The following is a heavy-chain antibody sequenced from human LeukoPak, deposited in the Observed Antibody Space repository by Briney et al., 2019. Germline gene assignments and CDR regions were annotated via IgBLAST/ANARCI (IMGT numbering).Heavy chain of an antibody. Sequence: GGSLRLSCAASGFTFRTYTMHWVRQAPGTGLEWVSCVIGDSSYKFYADSVKGRFTVSRDNAKNSLYLQMNSLRAEDTAVYYCERETTTKTEFDYWGQGTLVTVSS. CDR1: GFTFRTYT. D-gene: IGHD1-14*01. V-gene: IGHV3-21*01. CDR3: ERETTTKTEFDY. J-gene: IGHJ4*02. CDR2: VIGDSSYK.